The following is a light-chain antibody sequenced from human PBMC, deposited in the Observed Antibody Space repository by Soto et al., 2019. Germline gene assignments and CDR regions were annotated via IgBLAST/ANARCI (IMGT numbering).Light chain of an antibody. CDR3: HHYGSSPPYT. V-gene: IGKV3-20*01. Sequence: EIVLTQSPDTLSLSPGERATVSCRASQTVSNNHLAWYQQKPGQAPRLLLYGASTRPTGIPDRFSGSGSGRDFTLTISRMEPEDFSVYYCHHYGSSPPYTFGQGTKLDIK. J-gene: IGKJ2*01. CDR1: QTVSNNH. CDR2: GAS.